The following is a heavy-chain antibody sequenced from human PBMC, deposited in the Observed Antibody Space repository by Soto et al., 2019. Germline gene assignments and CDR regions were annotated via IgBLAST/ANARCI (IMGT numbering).Heavy chain of an antibody. J-gene: IGHJ4*02. CDR1: GFTFSSNG. D-gene: IGHD2-8*02. CDR2: TSYDGSTK. V-gene: IGHV3-30*03. CDR3: TGEVASGY. Sequence: QVQLVESGGGVVQPGRSLRLSCAASGFTFSSNGMHWVRQAPGKGLEWVAVTSYDGSTKYYADSVKGRFTISRYNSKNTLYLEMNSLRADDTAVYYCTGEVASGYWGQGTLVTVSS.